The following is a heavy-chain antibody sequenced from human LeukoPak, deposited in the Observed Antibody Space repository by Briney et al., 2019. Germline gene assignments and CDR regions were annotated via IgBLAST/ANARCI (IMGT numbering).Heavy chain of an antibody. CDR3: ARDFVEGYYDSSGYSFDY. D-gene: IGHD3-22*01. CDR1: GYTFTSYA. CDR2: INAGNGNT. Sequence: ASVKVSCKASGYTFTSYAMHWVRQAPGQRLEWMGWINAGNGNTKYSQEFQGRVTITRDTSASTVYMELSSLRSEDTAVYYCARDFVEGYYDSSGYSFDYWGQGTLVTVSS. V-gene: IGHV1-3*03. J-gene: IGHJ4*02.